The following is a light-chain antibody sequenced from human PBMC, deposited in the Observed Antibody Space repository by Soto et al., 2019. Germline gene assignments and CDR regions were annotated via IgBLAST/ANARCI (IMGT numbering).Light chain of an antibody. CDR2: DVS. Sequence: QSALTQPASVSGSPGQSITISCTGTSSDIGGYNYVSWYQQHPGKAPKLIIYDVSNRPSGVSNRFSGSKSGNTASLTISGLQAEDEADYYCSSYTSSSTWVFGVGTKVTVL. V-gene: IGLV2-14*01. CDR3: SSYTSSSTWV. J-gene: IGLJ3*02. CDR1: SSDIGGYNY.